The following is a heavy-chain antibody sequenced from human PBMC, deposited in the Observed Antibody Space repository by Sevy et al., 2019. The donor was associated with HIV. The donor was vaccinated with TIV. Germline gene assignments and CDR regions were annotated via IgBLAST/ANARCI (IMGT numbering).Heavy chain of an antibody. J-gene: IGHJ5*02. V-gene: IGHV1-24*01. D-gene: IGHD2-15*01. CDR1: GYTLTKLS. CDR3: AIVGLRYFSGSSVYQGDWFDP. CDR2: SDPQHGET. Sequence: ASEKVSCKVSGYTLTKLSIHWVRQAPGKGLEWMGNSDPQHGETIYAQNFQGRVTMTEDTSTDTAFMELSSLTSEDTALYYCAIVGLRYFSGSSVYQGDWFDPWGQGTLVTVSS.